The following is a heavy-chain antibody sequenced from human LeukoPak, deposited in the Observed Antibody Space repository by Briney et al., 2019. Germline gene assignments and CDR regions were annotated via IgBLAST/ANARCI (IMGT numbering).Heavy chain of an antibody. CDR3: ARGDDSSGYYYFDY. Sequence: PSETLSLTCTVSGGSISSHYWSWIRQPAGKGLEWIGRIYTSGSTNYNPSLKSRVTMSVDTSENQFSLKLSSVTAADTAVYYCARGDDSSGYYYFDYWGQGTLVTVSS. CDR2: IYTSGST. D-gene: IGHD3-22*01. J-gene: IGHJ4*02. CDR1: GGSISSHY. V-gene: IGHV4-4*07.